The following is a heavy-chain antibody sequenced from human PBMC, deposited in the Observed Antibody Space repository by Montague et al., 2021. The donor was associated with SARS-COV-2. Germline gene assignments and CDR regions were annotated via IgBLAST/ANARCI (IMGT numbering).Heavy chain of an antibody. J-gene: IGHJ4*02. D-gene: IGHD6-19*01. Sequence: SETLSLTCTVSGDSISHSSYYWGWIRQPPGKGLEWIGSIYYSGSTYYNPSLKSRVTISVDTSKNQVSLKLNSVFAADTAVYYCARVRQWLVPFDYWGQGTLVTVSS. CDR2: IYYSGST. V-gene: IGHV4-39*07. CDR3: ARVRQWLVPFDY. CDR1: GDSISHSSYY.